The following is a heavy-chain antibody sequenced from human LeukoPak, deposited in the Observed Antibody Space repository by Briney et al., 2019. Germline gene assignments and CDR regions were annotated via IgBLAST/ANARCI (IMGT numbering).Heavy chain of an antibody. D-gene: IGHD2-15*01. Sequence: GESLMISCKASGYSFTNYWIGWVRQMPGKGLEWMGIIYPGDSDTRYSPSFQGQVTISADKSISTAYLQWSSLKASDTAMYFCARSDPYCSGGSCYYFDTWGQGTLVTVSS. CDR1: GYSFTNYW. CDR2: IYPGDSDT. CDR3: ARSDPYCSGGSCYYFDT. V-gene: IGHV5-51*01. J-gene: IGHJ4*02.